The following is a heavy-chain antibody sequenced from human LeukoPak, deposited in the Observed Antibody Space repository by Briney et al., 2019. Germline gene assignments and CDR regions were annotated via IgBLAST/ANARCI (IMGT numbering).Heavy chain of an antibody. J-gene: IGHJ4*02. V-gene: IGHV3-53*01. CDR2: IYSGGNT. Sequence: GGSLRLSCAASGFSVSDTYMSWVRQAPGKGLEWVSIIYSGGNTYYADSVKGRFTISRDNSKNTLYLQMNRLRPEDTAVYYCARGTVTAPDYWGQGTLVTVSS. CDR1: GFSVSDTY. CDR3: ARGTVTAPDY. D-gene: IGHD2-21*02.